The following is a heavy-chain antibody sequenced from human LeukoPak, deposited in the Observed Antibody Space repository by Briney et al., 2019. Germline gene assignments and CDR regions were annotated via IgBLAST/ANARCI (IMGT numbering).Heavy chain of an antibody. D-gene: IGHD3-3*01. CDR3: ATVYYDSRSGYHDAFDI. Sequence: ASVKVSCKASGGTFSNHAINWVRQTPGQGLEWMGGIIPVFGFDTRNYAQKFQGRVSITTDESTSTARMELNSLRVEDTAVYYCATVYYDSRSGYHDAFDIWGQGTVVTVSS. J-gene: IGHJ3*02. CDR2: IIPVFGFDTR. V-gene: IGHV1-69*05. CDR1: GGTFSNHA.